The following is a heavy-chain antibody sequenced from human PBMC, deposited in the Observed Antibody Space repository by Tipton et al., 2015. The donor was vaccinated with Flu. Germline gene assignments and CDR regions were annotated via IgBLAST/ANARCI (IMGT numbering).Heavy chain of an antibody. D-gene: IGHD3-22*01. CDR3: ARGWPYYYDSSGYSRARPRTTYYFDY. J-gene: IGHJ4*02. V-gene: IGHV4-61*01. CDR1: GGSVSSGSYY. Sequence: TLSLACTVSGGSVSSGSYYWSWIRQPPGKGLEWIGYIYYSGSTNYNPSLKSRVTISVDTSKNQFSLKLSSVTAADTAVYYCARGWPYYYDSSGYSRARPRTTYYFDYWGQGTLVTVSS. CDR2: IYYSGST.